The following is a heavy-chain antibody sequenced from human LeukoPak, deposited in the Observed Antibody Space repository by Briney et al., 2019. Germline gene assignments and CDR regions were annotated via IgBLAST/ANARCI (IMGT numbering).Heavy chain of an antibody. CDR3: ARSYYYGSGRVDAFDI. CDR2: ISGSGGST. Sequence: GGSLRLSCAASGFTFSSYAMSWVRQAPGKGLEWVSAISGSGGSTYYADSVKGRFTISGDNSKNTLYLQMNSLRAEDTAVYYCARSYYYGSGRVDAFDIWGQGTMVTVSS. J-gene: IGHJ3*02. D-gene: IGHD3-10*01. V-gene: IGHV3-23*01. CDR1: GFTFSSYA.